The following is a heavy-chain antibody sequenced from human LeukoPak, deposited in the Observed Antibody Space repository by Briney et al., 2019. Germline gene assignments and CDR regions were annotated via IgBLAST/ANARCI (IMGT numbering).Heavy chain of an antibody. J-gene: IGHJ6*02. CDR1: GFTVSSNY. D-gene: IGHD6-25*01. CDR2: IYSGGST. Sequence: GGSLRLSCAASGFTVSSNYMSWVRQAPGKGLEWVSVIYSGGSTYYADSVKGRFTISRDNSKNTLYLQMNSLRAEDTAVYYCARSGSYYYYYGMDVRGQGTTVTVSS. V-gene: IGHV3-66*01. CDR3: ARSGSYYYYYGMDV.